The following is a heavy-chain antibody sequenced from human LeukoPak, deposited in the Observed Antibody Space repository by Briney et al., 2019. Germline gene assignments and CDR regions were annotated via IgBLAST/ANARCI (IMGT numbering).Heavy chain of an antibody. Sequence: ASVKVSCKASGYTFTSYYMHWVRQAPGQGLEWMGIINPSGGDTSYAQKFQGRVTVTRDTSTSTVYMELSSLRSEDTAVYYCVKAPAASFDYWGQGTLVTVSS. V-gene: IGHV1-46*01. D-gene: IGHD2-2*01. CDR2: INPSGGDT. J-gene: IGHJ4*02. CDR3: VKAPAASFDY. CDR1: GYTFTSYY.